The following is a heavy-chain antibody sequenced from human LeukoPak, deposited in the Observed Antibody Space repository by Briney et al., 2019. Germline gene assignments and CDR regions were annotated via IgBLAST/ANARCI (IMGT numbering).Heavy chain of an antibody. D-gene: IGHD1-1*01. V-gene: IGHV1-18*01. J-gene: IGHJ6*02. Sequence: ASVRLSCTASGYTFTSYGISWVRQAPGQGLEWMGWTSAYNGKTNYAQTLQGRFTITTDTSTSIVYMQLRSLRADGTAVYYCARDLSQLERGHHSLFYYYYRMDVCGQGTTVIVSS. CDR3: ARDLSQLERGHHSLFYYYYRMDV. CDR1: GYTFTSYG. CDR2: TSAYNGKT.